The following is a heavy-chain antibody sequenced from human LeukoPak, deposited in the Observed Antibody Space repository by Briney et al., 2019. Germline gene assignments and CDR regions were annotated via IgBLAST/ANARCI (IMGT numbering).Heavy chain of an antibody. J-gene: IGHJ5*02. D-gene: IGHD2-2*01. V-gene: IGHV4-59*01. CDR2: IYYRGNT. Sequence: SETLSLTCTVSGGSISDYYWTWIRQTPGKGLEWIGYIYYRGNTDYNPSLKSRVTISVDMSRNQFSLKLSSVTAADTAVYYCARVGCSNSSCYYEIDPWGQGTVVTVSS. CDR3: ARVGCSNSSCYYEIDP. CDR1: GGSISDYY.